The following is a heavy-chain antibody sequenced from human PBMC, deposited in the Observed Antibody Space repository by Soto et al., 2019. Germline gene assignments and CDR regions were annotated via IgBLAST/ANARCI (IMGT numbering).Heavy chain of an antibody. CDR3: ARDLIDSGYDEDY. CDR2: ISSSSSYI. D-gene: IGHD5-12*01. V-gene: IGHV3-21*01. CDR1: GFTFSSYS. J-gene: IGHJ4*02. Sequence: GGSLRLSCAASGFTFSSYSMNWVRQAPGKGLEWVSSISSSSSYIYYADSMKGRLTISRDNAKNSLYLQMNSLRAEDTAVYYCARDLIDSGYDEDYWGQGTLVTVSS.